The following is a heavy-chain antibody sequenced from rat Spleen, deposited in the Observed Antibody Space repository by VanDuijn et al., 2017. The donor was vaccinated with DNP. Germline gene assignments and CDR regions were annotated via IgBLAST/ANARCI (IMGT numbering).Heavy chain of an antibody. CDR3: ARHVLPLRVWDY. CDR1: GFTLSDYY. D-gene: IGHD1-4*01. J-gene: IGHJ2*01. Sequence: EVQLVESGGGLVQPGRSLKLSCAASGFTLSDYYMAWVRQAPTKGQEWVAYISYDVGNTYYRDSVKGRFTISRDNAKNTLYLQMNSLRFEDTATYYCARHVLPLRVWDYWGQGAMVTVSS. CDR2: ISYDVGNT. V-gene: IGHV5-22*01.